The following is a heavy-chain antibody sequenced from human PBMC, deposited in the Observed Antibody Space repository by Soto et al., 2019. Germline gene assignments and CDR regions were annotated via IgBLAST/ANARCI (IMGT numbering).Heavy chain of an antibody. CDR3: ARDGDTMVRGVTPYYYYGMDV. Sequence: QVQLVQSGAEVKKPGSSVKVSCKASGGTFSSYAISWVRQAPGQGLEWMGGIIPIFGTANYAQKFQGRVTITEDESTSTAYMELSSLRSEDTAVYYCARDGDTMVRGVTPYYYYGMDVWGQGTTVTVSS. V-gene: IGHV1-69*01. CDR1: GGTFSSYA. J-gene: IGHJ6*02. D-gene: IGHD3-10*01. CDR2: IIPIFGTA.